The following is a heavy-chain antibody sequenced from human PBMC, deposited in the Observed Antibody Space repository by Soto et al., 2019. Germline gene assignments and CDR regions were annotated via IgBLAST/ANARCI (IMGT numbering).Heavy chain of an antibody. J-gene: IGHJ4*02. Sequence: QVQLVQSGAEVKKPESSVKVSCKAPGGTFSTYAISWVRQAPGQGLEWMGGIIPMSGTANYAQRFQDRVTITADESTNTVYMALSSLRSEDTAVYFCASGIQLWLRRINNGYSGWGQGTLVTVSS. V-gene: IGHV1-69*12. CDR3: ASGIQLWLRRINNGYSG. CDR2: IIPMSGTA. D-gene: IGHD5-18*01. CDR1: GGTFSTYA.